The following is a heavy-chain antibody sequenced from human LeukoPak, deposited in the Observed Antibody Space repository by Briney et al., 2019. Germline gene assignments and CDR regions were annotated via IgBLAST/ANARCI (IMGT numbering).Heavy chain of an antibody. CDR3: ARLVGAQNFDY. J-gene: IGHJ4*02. CDR1: GFTFSSYS. Sequence: SGGSLRLSCAASGFTFSSYSMNWVRQAPGKGLEWVSSISSSSSYIYYADSVKGRFTISRDNAKNSLYLQMNSLRAEGTAVYYCARLVGAQNFDYWGQGTLVTVSS. CDR2: ISSSSSYI. D-gene: IGHD1-26*01. V-gene: IGHV3-21*01.